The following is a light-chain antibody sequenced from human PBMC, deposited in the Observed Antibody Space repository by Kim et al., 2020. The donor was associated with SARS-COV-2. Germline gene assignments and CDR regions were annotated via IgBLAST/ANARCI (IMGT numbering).Light chain of an antibody. CDR3: QSADSSGTYV. CDR1: ALPNQY. J-gene: IGLJ1*01. CDR2: QDI. V-gene: IGLV3-25*03. Sequence: SYELTQPPSVSVSPGQTARIACSGDALPNQYTYWYQQRPGQAPVVLIYQDIERPSGIPERFSASRSGTTVTLAISGVQAEDEADYYCQSADSSGTYVFGTGTKVTVL.